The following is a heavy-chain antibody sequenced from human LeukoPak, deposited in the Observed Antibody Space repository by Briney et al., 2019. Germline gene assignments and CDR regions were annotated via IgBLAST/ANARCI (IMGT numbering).Heavy chain of an antibody. CDR3: ASTIFGVVSYFDY. CDR2: IIPIFGTA. V-gene: IGHV1-69*05. J-gene: IGHJ4*02. CDR1: GGTFSSYT. D-gene: IGHD3-3*01. Sequence: SVKVSCKASGGTFSSYTISWVRQAPGQGLEWMGRIIPIFGTANYAQKFQGRVTITTDESTSTAYMELSSLRSEDTAVYYCASTIFGVVSYFDYWGQGTLVTVSS.